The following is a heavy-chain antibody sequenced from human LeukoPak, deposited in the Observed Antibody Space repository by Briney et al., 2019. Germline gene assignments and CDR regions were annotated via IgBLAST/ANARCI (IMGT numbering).Heavy chain of an antibody. CDR2: ISGSGSST. D-gene: IGHD3-22*01. V-gene: IGHV3-23*01. CDR1: GFTFSSYA. J-gene: IGHJ4*02. CDR3: AKDLREYYYDSSGYRAFDY. Sequence: GGSLRLSCAASGFTFSSYAMSWVRQAPGKGLEWVSAISGSGSSTYYADSVKGRFTISRDNSKNTLYLQMNSLRAEDTAVYYCAKDLREYYYDSSGYRAFDYWGQGTLVTVSS.